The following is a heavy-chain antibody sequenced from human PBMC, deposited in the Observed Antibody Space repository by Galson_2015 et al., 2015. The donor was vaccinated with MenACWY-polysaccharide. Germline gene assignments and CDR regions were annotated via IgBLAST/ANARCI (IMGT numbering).Heavy chain of an antibody. V-gene: IGHV4-39*01. D-gene: IGHD3-22*01. CDR3: ARHHSSGAGDFDY. J-gene: IGHJ4*02. CDR2: IYYSGST. Sequence: WSWIRQPPGKGLEWIGSIYYSGSTYYNPSLESRVTISVDTSKNQFSLKLTSVTAADTAVFYCARHHSSGAGDFDYWGQGTLVTVSS.